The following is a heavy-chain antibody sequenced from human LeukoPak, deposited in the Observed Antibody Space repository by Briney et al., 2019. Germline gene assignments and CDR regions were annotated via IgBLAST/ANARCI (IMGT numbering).Heavy chain of an antibody. V-gene: IGHV1-2*02. J-gene: IGHJ5*02. D-gene: IGHD3-10*01. Sequence: ASAKVSCKASGYTFTGYYMHWVRQAPGQGLEWMGWINPNSGGTNYAQKFQGRVTMTRDTSISTAYMELSRLRSDDTAVYYCARVTMVRGVKWSNWFDPWGQGTLVTVSS. CDR1: GYTFTGYY. CDR3: ARVTMVRGVKWSNWFDP. CDR2: INPNSGGT.